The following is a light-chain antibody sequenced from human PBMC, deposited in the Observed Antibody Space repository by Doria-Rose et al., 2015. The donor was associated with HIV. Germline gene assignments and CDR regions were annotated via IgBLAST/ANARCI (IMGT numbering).Light chain of an antibody. Sequence: SSNIGSNPVNWCQHLPGTAPKFLIFRSDQRPSGVPDRFSGSKAGTSASLAISGLQSEDEADYYCAAWDDSLNGWVFGGGTKLTVL. CDR3: AAWDDSLNGWV. J-gene: IGLJ3*02. CDR1: SSNIGSNP. CDR2: RSD. V-gene: IGLV1-44*01.